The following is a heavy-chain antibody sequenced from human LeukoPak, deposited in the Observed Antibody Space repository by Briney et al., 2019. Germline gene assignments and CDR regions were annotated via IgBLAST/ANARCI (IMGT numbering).Heavy chain of an antibody. Sequence: SETLSLTCAVYGGSFSHYYWSWIRQSPGMGLEWIGEINDSGTINYNPSLMSRVTISVDKSKNQFSLKLTSAAAADTAVYYCARRWNYGRNYYIDVWGKGATVSVSS. V-gene: IGHV4-34*01. CDR1: GGSFSHYY. J-gene: IGHJ6*03. CDR3: ARRWNYGRNYYIDV. D-gene: IGHD1-7*01. CDR2: INDSGTI.